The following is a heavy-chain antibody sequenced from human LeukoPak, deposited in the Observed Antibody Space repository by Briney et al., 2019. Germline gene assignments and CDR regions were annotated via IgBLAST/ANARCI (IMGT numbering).Heavy chain of an antibody. V-gene: IGHV4-30-2*01. CDR3: ARGYSRNWFDP. Sequence: SQTLSLTRAVSGRSISSGGYSWSWIRQPPGKGLEWIGYIYHSGSTYYNPSLKSRVTISVDRSNNQFSLKLSSVTAADTAVYYCARGYSRNWFDPWGQGTLVTVSS. CDR2: IYHSGST. CDR1: GRSISSGGYS. J-gene: IGHJ5*02. D-gene: IGHD6-13*01.